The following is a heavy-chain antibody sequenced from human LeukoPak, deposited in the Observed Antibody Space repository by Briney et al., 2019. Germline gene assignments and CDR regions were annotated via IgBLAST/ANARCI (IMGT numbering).Heavy chain of an antibody. D-gene: IGHD6-13*01. V-gene: IGHV4-61*01. CDR2: IYYSGST. J-gene: IGHJ4*02. CDR3: ARVPAAAGYYFDY. Sequence: SEALSLTCTVSGDSVSSGSYYWSWTRPPPGKGLEWIGYIYYSGSTNYNPSLKSRVTISVDTSKNQFSLKLSSVTAADTAVYYCARVPAAAGYYFDYWGQGTLVTVSS. CDR1: GDSVSSGSYY.